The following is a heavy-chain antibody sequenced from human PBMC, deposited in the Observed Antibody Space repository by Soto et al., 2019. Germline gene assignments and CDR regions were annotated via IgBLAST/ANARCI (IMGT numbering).Heavy chain of an antibody. CDR2: IIPIFGTA. V-gene: IGHV1-69*01. CDR3: ARDGSPYCSGGSCYSSYYYYGMDV. J-gene: IGHJ6*02. Sequence: QVQLVQSGAEVKKPGSSVKVSCKASGGTFSSYAISWVRQAPGQGLEWMGGIIPIFGTANYAQKFQGRVKLTADESTSTAYMELSSLRSEDTAVYYCARDGSPYCSGGSCYSSYYYYGMDVWGQGTTVTVSS. D-gene: IGHD2-15*01. CDR1: GGTFSSYA.